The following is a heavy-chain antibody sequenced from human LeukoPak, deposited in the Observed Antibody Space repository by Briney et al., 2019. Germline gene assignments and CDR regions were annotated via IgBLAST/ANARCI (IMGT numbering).Heavy chain of an antibody. CDR1: GFSFASYW. Sequence: GESLKISCSGSGFSFASYWITWVRQMPGKGLEWMGIIYPGDSDTRYSPSFQGQVTISADKSISTAYLQWSSLKASDTAMYYCARLIAVAGDNWFDPWGQGTLVTVSS. D-gene: IGHD6-19*01. V-gene: IGHV5-51*01. CDR2: IYPGDSDT. CDR3: ARLIAVAGDNWFDP. J-gene: IGHJ5*02.